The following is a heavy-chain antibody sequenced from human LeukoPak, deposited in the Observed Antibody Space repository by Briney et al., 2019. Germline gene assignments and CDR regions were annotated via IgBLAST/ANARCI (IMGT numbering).Heavy chain of an antibody. V-gene: IGHV4-34*01. CDR1: GGSVSGYY. D-gene: IGHD2-15*01. CDR3: ARAPRLGYCSGGSCYPYNWFDP. J-gene: IGHJ5*02. CDR2: INHSGGP. Sequence: SETLSLTCAVYGGSVSGYYGSWIRQPPGKGLAWIGEINHSGGPNYNPSLKSRVTISVDTSKNQFSLKLSSVTAADTAVYYCARAPRLGYCSGGSCYPYNWFDPWGQGTLVTVSS.